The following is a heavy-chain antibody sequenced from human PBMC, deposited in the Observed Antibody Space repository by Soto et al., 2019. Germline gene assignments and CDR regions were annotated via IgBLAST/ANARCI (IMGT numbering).Heavy chain of an antibody. Sequence: QVQLQESGPGLVKPSETLSLTCTVSGGSVSSGSYYWSWIRQPPGKGLEWIGYIYYSGSTNYNPSLKSRVTISVDTSKNPVSLKLSSVTAADTAVYYCARDGGYSYGPRIDYWGQGTLVTVSS. CDR1: GGSVSSGSYY. J-gene: IGHJ4*02. CDR3: ARDGGYSYGPRIDY. CDR2: IYYSGST. V-gene: IGHV4-61*01. D-gene: IGHD5-18*01.